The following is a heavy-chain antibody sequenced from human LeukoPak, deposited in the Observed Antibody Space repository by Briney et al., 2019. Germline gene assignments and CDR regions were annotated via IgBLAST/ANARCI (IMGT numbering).Heavy chain of an antibody. Sequence: GASVKVSCKTSGGTFSSPAITWVRQAPGQGLEWMGWISAYNGNTHYVQNLQGRVTMTTDTSTSTAYMELRSLRSDDTAVYYCAKNKWESWFDPWGQGTLVTVSS. D-gene: IGHD1-26*01. CDR3: AKNKWESWFDP. V-gene: IGHV1-18*01. J-gene: IGHJ5*02. CDR2: ISAYNGNT. CDR1: GGTFSSPA.